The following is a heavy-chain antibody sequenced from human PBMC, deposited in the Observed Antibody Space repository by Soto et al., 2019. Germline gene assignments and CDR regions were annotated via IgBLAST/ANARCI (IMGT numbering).Heavy chain of an antibody. D-gene: IGHD6-19*01. CDR1: GFMFSAYA. V-gene: IGHV3-30*04. CDR3: ARDPSPYTSGWYGVDF. J-gene: IGHJ4*01. Sequence: VGSLRLSCAASGFMFSAYAMLWVRQAPGKGLEWVAAISYDGTNKYYADSVKGRFTISRDNSKNTLFLQMNSLRAEDTAVYYCARDPSPYTSGWYGVDFWGHGTLVTVS. CDR2: ISYDGTNK.